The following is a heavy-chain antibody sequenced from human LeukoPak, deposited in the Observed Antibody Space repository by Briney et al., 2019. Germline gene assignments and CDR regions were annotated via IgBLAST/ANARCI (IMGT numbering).Heavy chain of an antibody. V-gene: IGHV1-8*03. CDR3: ARVGSSWYESRVYFQH. Sequence: ASVKVSCKASGYTFTSYDINWVRQATGQGLEWMGWMNPNSGNTGYAQKFQGRVTITRNTSISTAYMELSRLRSDDTAVYYCARVGSSWYESRVYFQHWGQGTLVTVSS. CDR1: GYTFTSYD. CDR2: MNPNSGNT. D-gene: IGHD6-13*01. J-gene: IGHJ1*01.